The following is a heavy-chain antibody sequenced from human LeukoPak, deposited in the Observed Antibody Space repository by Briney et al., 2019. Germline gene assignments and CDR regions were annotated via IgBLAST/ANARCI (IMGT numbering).Heavy chain of an antibody. J-gene: IGHJ4*02. CDR1: GYSISSGYY. CDR3: ARTTSLKLRYFDY. V-gene: IGHV4-38-2*02. D-gene: IGHD3-9*01. CDR2: ISHSASP. Sequence: SETLSLTCTVSGYSISSGYYWGWIRQPPGKGLEWIGSISHSASPYYNRSLKSRVTISVDTSKNQFSLKLSSVTAADTAVYYCARTTSLKLRYFDYWGQGTLVTVSS.